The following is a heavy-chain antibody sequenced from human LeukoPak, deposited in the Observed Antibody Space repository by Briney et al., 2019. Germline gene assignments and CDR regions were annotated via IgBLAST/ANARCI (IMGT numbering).Heavy chain of an antibody. Sequence: GGSLRLSCAASGFTFSSYWMHWVRQAPGKGLVWVSRINSDGSSTTYADSVKGRFTISRDNAKNTLYLQMNSLRAEDTAVYYCTRDSYGDLFDYWGQGTLVTVSS. CDR3: TRDSYGDLFDY. CDR2: INSDGSST. J-gene: IGHJ4*02. V-gene: IGHV3-74*01. D-gene: IGHD4-17*01. CDR1: GFTFSSYW.